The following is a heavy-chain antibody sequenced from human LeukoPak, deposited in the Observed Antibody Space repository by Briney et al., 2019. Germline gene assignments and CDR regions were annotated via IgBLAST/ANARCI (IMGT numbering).Heavy chain of an antibody. CDR1: GYTFTGYY. CDR3: ARGREFWSGYYTGYFDY. V-gene: IGHV1-2*02. CDR2: XXPNNGGT. Sequence: ASVKVSCKASGYTFTGYYMHWVRQAPGQGLEWXXXXXPNNGGTNYAQKFQGRVTMTRDTSISTAYMELSRLRSDDTAVYYCARGREFWSGYYTGYFDYWGQGTLVTVSS. D-gene: IGHD3-3*01. J-gene: IGHJ4*02.